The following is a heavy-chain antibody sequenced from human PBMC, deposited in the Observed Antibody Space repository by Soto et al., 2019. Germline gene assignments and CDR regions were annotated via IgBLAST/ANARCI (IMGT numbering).Heavy chain of an antibody. Sequence: SVKVSCKASGGTFSSYAISWVGQAPGQGLDWMGGIIPIFGTANYAQKFQGRVTITADESTSTAYMELSSLRSEDTAVYYCAREAIVVVPAAIYYYYGMDVWGQGTTVTVSS. V-gene: IGHV1-69*13. D-gene: IGHD2-2*01. J-gene: IGHJ6*02. CDR1: GGTFSSYA. CDR2: IIPIFGTA. CDR3: AREAIVVVPAAIYYYYGMDV.